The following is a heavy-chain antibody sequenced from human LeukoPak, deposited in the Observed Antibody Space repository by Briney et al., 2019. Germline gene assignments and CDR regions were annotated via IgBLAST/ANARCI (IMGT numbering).Heavy chain of an antibody. J-gene: IGHJ3*02. D-gene: IGHD3-3*01. V-gene: IGHV4-4*02. CDR1: GGSISSSNW. CDR3: ARAGSLRFLEWSKDDAFDI. CDR2: IYHSGIT. Sequence: SETLSLTCAVSGGSISSSNWWSWVRQPPGKGLEWIGEIYHSGITNYNPSLKSRVTISVDKSKNQFSLKLSSVTAADTAVYYCARAGSLRFLEWSKDDAFDIWGQGTMVTVSS.